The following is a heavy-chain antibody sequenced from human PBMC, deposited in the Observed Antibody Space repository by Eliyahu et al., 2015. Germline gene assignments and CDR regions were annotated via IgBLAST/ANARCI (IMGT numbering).Heavy chain of an antibody. CDR3: ARDLGAYKRAFDY. Sequence: EVQLVESGGGLIQPGGSLILSCAASGFTVSSNYMSWARQPPGKGLEWLSVMYNGGATYYADSVKGRFTISRDTSKNTLYLQMNSLRADDTAVYYCARDLGAYKRAFDYWGHGTLVTVSS. V-gene: IGHV3-53*01. J-gene: IGHJ4*01. CDR1: GFTVSSNY. CDR2: MYNGGAT. D-gene: IGHD3-16*01.